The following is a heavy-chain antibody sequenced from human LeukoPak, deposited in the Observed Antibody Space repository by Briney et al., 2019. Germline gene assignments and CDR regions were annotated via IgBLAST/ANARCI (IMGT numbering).Heavy chain of an antibody. V-gene: IGHV3-53*01. CDR3: ARDHEGGVPGDCSTCPPDYGMDV. D-gene: IGHD2-21*02. J-gene: IGHJ6*02. Sequence: GGSRSLSWAASRFTLSINYMSWARHPPGKGLEWASVIHSGGSKYFAESVKGRFTIYRDNSKNTLYLQMNNLRVEDTAVYYCARDHEGGVPGDCSTCPPDYGMDVWGQGTTVTVSS. CDR1: RFTLSINY. CDR2: IHSGGSK.